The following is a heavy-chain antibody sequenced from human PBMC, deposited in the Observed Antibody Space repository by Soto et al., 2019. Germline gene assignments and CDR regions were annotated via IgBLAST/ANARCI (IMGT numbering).Heavy chain of an antibody. J-gene: IGHJ6*02. CDR2: IYPGDSDT. CDR1: GYSFTSYW. Sequence: PGESLKISCKGSGYSFTSYWIGWVRQMPGKGLEWMGIIYPGDSDTRYSPSFQGQVTISADKSISIAYLQWSSLKASDTAMYYCARLYYDFWSGPLYGMDVWGQGTTVTVSS. V-gene: IGHV5-51*01. CDR3: ARLYYDFWSGPLYGMDV. D-gene: IGHD3-3*01.